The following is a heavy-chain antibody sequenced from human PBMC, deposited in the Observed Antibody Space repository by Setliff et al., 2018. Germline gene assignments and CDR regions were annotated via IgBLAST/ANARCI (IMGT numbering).Heavy chain of an antibody. CDR1: GYTSTTNA. Sequence: GASVKVSCKASGYTSTTNALHWVRQAPGQRLEWMGWITAGNGDTKYSQKFQDRVTISRDNAKNSLYLQMNSLRAEDSAVYYCARDGVFYAMDFWGQGTTVTVSS. CDR3: ARDGVFYAMDF. D-gene: IGHD3-10*01. J-gene: IGHJ6*02. V-gene: IGHV1-3*01. CDR2: ITAGNGDT.